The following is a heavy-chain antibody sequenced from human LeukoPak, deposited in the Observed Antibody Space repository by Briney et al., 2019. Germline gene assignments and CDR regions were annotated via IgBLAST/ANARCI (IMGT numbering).Heavy chain of an antibody. CDR3: ARSNDFWSGPLRNYYYYMDV. D-gene: IGHD3-3*01. CDR2: ISASGGNT. Sequence: GGSLRLSCAASGFTFNNYAMSWFRQAPGKGLEWVSVISASGGNTHYADSVKGRFTISRDNSKNTLYSQMNSLRPEDTAVYYCARSNDFWSGPLRNYYYYMDVWGKGTTVTVSS. CDR1: GFTFNNYA. J-gene: IGHJ6*03. V-gene: IGHV3-23*01.